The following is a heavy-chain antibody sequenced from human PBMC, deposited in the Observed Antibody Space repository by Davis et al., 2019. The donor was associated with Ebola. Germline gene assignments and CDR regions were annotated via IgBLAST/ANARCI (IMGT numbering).Heavy chain of an antibody. CDR3: ARGEEYQLLFGWFDP. CDR1: GGSISSYY. CDR2: IYYSGST. Sequence: MPSETLSLTCTVSGGSISSYYWSWIRQPPGKGLEWIGYIYYSGSTNYNPSLKSRVTISVDTSKNQFSLKLSSVTAADTAVYYCARGEEYQLLFGWFDPWGQGTLVTVSS. D-gene: IGHD2-2*01. V-gene: IGHV4-59*12. J-gene: IGHJ5*02.